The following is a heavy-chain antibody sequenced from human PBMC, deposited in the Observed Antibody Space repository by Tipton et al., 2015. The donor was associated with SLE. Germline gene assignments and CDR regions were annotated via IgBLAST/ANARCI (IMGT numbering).Heavy chain of an antibody. V-gene: IGHV3-30*04. J-gene: IGHJ4*02. CDR2: ISYDGRNK. D-gene: IGHD1-14*01. CDR3: AKGITDFDY. Sequence: RSLRLSCAASGFFVSDNYMSWVRQAPGKGPEWVAVISYDGRNKHYADSVKGRFTISRDNSKNTLYLQMNSLRGEDTAVYYCAKGITDFDYWGQGALVTVSS. CDR1: GFFVSDNY.